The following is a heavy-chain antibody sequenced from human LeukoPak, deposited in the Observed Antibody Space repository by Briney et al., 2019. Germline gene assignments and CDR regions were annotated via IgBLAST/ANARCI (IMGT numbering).Heavy chain of an antibody. CDR3: ARDTTFDY. D-gene: IGHD1-14*01. Sequence: PGGSLRLSYTASGFTFSGYSMNWVRQAPGKGLEWVSSISGSSYIYYADSVKGRFTISRDNAKNSLFLQMNSLRAEDTAVYYCARDTTFDYWGQGTLVTVSS. CDR1: GFTFSGYS. V-gene: IGHV3-21*01. CDR2: ISGSSYI. J-gene: IGHJ4*02.